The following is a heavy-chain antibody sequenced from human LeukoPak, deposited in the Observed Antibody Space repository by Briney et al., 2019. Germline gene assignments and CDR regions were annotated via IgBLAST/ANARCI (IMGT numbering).Heavy chain of an antibody. Sequence: ASVKGSCKASGYTFTSYDINWVRQATGQGLEWMGWMNPNSGNTGYAHKFQGRVTMTRNTSISTAYMELSSLRSEDTAVYYCARRIQLWSHHPYYYYYMDVWGKGTTVTVS. V-gene: IGHV1-8*01. J-gene: IGHJ6*03. D-gene: IGHD5-18*01. CDR3: ARRIQLWSHHPYYYYYMDV. CDR2: MNPNSGNT. CDR1: GYTFTSYD.